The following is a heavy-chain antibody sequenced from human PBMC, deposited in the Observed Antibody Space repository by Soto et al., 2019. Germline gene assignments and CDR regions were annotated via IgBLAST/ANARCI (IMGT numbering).Heavy chain of an antibody. V-gene: IGHV4-34*01. CDR1: GGSFSGYY. D-gene: IGHD4-17*01. CDR2: INHSGST. J-gene: IGHJ4*02. CDR3: ASAAVTTRGLFDY. Sequence: SETLSLTCAVYGGSFSGYYWSWIRQPPGKGLEWIGEINHSGSTNYNPSLKSRVTISVDTSKNQFSLKLSSVTAADTAVYYCASAAVTTRGLFDYWGQGTLVTVSS.